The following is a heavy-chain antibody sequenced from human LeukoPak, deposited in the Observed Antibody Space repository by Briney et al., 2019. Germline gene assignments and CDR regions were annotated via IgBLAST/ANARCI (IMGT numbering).Heavy chain of an antibody. J-gene: IGHJ4*02. CDR1: GGSISGFY. CDR2: IYTCGGT. CDR3: ARGGGDYGDLANDY. Sequence: SETLSLTCTVSGGSISGFYWSWSRQPAGRGLEWIGRIYTCGGTNYNPSLKSRVTMSVDTSKNQFSLRLSSVTAADTAVYYCARGGGDYGDLANDYWGQGTLLTVS. V-gene: IGHV4-4*07. D-gene: IGHD4-17*01.